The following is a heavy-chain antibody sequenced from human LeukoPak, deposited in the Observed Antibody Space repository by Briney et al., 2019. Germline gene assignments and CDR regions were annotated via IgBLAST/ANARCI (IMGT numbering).Heavy chain of an antibody. D-gene: IGHD4-23*01. CDR3: AKETYYGGNSGAFDI. V-gene: IGHV3-23*03. J-gene: IGHJ3*02. CDR1: GFTFSSYA. Sequence: GGSLRLSCAASGFTFSSYAMSWVRQAPGKGLEWVSVIYSGGSTYYADSVKGRFAISRDNSKNTLYLQMNSLRAEDTAVYYCAKETYYGGNSGAFDIWGQGTMVTVSS. CDR2: IYSGGST.